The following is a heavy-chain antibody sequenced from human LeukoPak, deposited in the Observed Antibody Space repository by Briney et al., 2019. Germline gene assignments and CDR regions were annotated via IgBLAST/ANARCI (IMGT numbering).Heavy chain of an antibody. CDR3: ARGARVGYFDY. V-gene: IGHV4-4*02. Sequence: SETLSLTCAVSGGSISSSNWWSWVRQPPGKGLEWIGEIYHSGSTNYNPSLKSRVSLSLDTSKNQFSLNLSSVTAADTAVYYCARGARVGYFDYWGQGTLVTVSS. CDR1: GGSISSSNW. CDR2: IYHSGST. J-gene: IGHJ4*02. D-gene: IGHD1-26*01.